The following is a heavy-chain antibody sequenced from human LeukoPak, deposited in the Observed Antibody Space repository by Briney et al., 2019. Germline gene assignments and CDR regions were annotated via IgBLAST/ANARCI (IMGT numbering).Heavy chain of an antibody. Sequence: GESLKISCKGSGYSFTSYWIGWVRQVPGKGLEWMGIIYPGDSDTRYSPSFQGQVTISADKSISTAYLQWSSLKASDTAMYYCARAPYYYDSSGEEFDYWGQGTLVTVSS. D-gene: IGHD3-22*01. J-gene: IGHJ4*02. CDR3: ARAPYYYDSSGEEFDY. V-gene: IGHV5-51*01. CDR1: GYSFTSYW. CDR2: IYPGDSDT.